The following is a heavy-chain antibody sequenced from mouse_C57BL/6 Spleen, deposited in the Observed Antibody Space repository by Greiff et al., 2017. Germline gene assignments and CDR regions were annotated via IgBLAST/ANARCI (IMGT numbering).Heavy chain of an antibody. CDR2: IYPGDGDT. Sequence: QVQLQQSGPELVKPGASVKISCKASGYAFSSSWMNWVKQRPGKGLEWIGRIYPGDGDTNYNGKFKGKATLTADKSSSTAYMQLSSLTSEDSAVYFCARERAAQAFGAMDYWGQGTSVTVSS. V-gene: IGHV1-82*01. D-gene: IGHD3-2*02. J-gene: IGHJ4*01. CDR1: GYAFSSSW. CDR3: ARERAAQAFGAMDY.